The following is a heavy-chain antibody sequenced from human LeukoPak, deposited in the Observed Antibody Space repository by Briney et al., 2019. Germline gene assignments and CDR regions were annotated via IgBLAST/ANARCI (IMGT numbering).Heavy chain of an antibody. CDR3: AKVFAVLDY. J-gene: IGHJ4*02. Sequence: GGSLRLSCAASGFIFNNYGMHWVRQAPGKGLEWVAFIRYDGSNKFYADSVKGRFTISRDNSKNTLYLQMNSLRAEDTAVYYCAKVFAVLDYWGQGTLVTVSS. D-gene: IGHD3-3*02. V-gene: IGHV3-30*02. CDR1: GFIFNNYG. CDR2: IRYDGSNK.